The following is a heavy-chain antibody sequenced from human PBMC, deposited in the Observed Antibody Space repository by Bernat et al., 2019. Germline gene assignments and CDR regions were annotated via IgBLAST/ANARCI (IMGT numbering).Heavy chain of an antibody. Sequence: QVQLQQWGAGLLKPSETLSLTCAVYGGSFSGYYWSWIRQPPGKGLEWIGKINHSGSTNDNPSLKSRVTISVDTSTNPFSVELSSVTGAATAVYYWGRGSAGGDGMDARCGGTTVSDSS. CDR3: GRGSAGGDGMDA. CDR1: GGSFSGYY. V-gene: IGHV4-34*01. CDR2: INHSGST. D-gene: IGHD2-8*02. J-gene: IGHJ6*04.